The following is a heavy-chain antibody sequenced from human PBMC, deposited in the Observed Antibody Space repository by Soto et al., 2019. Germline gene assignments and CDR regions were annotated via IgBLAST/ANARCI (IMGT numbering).Heavy chain of an antibody. V-gene: IGHV4-59*08. CDR3: ARQEMADYFAY. CDR2: IYYSGST. Sequence: SETLSLTCTVSGGSISSYYWSWIRQPPGKGLEWIGYIYYSGSTNYNPSLKSRVTISVDTSKNQFSLKLSSVTAADTAVYYCARQEMADYFAYWGQGTLVTVSS. D-gene: IGHD6-19*01. J-gene: IGHJ4*02. CDR1: GGSISSYY.